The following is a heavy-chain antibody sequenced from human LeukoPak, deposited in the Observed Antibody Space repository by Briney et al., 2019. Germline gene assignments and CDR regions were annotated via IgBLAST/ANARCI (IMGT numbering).Heavy chain of an antibody. V-gene: IGHV3-21*01. J-gene: IGHJ4*02. CDR1: GFTLTSYG. CDR2: ITSSGAV. CDR3: TRAMVREWEPNISDS. D-gene: IGHD1-26*01. Sequence: GGSLRLSCAASGFTLTSYGVNWIRQAPVRGLEWVSSITSSGAVYYADSVKGRFTISRDSANNSLYLQMSSLRAEDTALYYCTRAMVREWEPNISDSWGQGTLVTVSS.